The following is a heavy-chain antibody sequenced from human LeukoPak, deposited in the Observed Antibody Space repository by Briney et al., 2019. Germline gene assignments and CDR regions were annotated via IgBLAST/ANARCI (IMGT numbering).Heavy chain of an antibody. V-gene: IGHV3-30*03. CDR3: TRYDSSRFDP. CDR2: IAYDGSRK. Sequence: GRSLRLSCAASGFTFSGYGMHWVRQAAGKGLEWVTGIAYDGSRKHYADSVKGRFTISRDNSRNTMDLQMNSLRVEDTAVYHCTRYDSSRFDPWGQGTLVIVSA. CDR1: GFTFSGYG. J-gene: IGHJ5*02. D-gene: IGHD3-3*01.